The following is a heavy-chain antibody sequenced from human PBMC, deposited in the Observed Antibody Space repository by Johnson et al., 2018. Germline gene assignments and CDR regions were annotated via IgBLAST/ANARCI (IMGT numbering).Heavy chain of an antibody. D-gene: IGHD5-24*01. J-gene: IGHJ3*02. CDR3: ARQSRRDGYNFFLSDSDSFDI. CDR2: FYSGGST. CDR1: GFTVNTNH. V-gene: IGHV3-53*01. Sequence: VQLVESGGGLIQPGGSLRLSCEASGFTVNTNHMSWVRQAPGKGLEWVSVFYSGGSTSYADSVKGRFTVSRDNSKNSLSLQMNSLRAEDTAIYYCARQSRRDGYNFFLSDSDSFDIWGQGTMVTVSS.